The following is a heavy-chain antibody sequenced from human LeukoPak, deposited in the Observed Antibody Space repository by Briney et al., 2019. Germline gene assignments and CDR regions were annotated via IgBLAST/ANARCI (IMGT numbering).Heavy chain of an antibody. CDR3: ARRYDSSGYYYDWFDP. CDR2: IIPIFGTA. CDR1: GGTFSSYA. J-gene: IGHJ5*02. D-gene: IGHD3-22*01. V-gene: IGHV1-69*13. Sequence: SVKVSCKASGGTFSSYAISWVRQAPGQGLEWMGGIIPIFGTANYAQKFQGRVTITADESTSTAYMELSSLRSEDTAVYYCARRYDSSGYYYDWFDPWGQGTLVTVST.